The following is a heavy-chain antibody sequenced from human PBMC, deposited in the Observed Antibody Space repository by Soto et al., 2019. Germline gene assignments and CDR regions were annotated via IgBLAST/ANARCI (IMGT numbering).Heavy chain of an antibody. CDR2: INHSGST. CDR3: ARAIIAVAGTGGAFDI. J-gene: IGHJ3*02. V-gene: IGHV4-34*01. D-gene: IGHD6-19*01. CDR1: GGSFSGYY. Sequence: SETLSLTCAVYGGSFSGYYWSWIRQPPGKGLEWIGEINHSGSTNYNPSLKSRVTISVDTSKNQFSPKLSSVTAADTAVYYCARAIIAVAGTGGAFDIWGQGTMVTVSS.